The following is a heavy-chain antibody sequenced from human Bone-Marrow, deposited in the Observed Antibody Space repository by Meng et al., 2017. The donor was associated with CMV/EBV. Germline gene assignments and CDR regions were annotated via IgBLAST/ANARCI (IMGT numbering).Heavy chain of an antibody. CDR2: ISSSGSTI. J-gene: IGHJ6*01. V-gene: IGHV3-11*01. CDR3: ARDLSSGYDFWSGSPLYGMDV. Sequence: GGSLRLSCAASGFTFSDYYMAWIRQAPGKGLEWVSYISSSGSTIYYADSVKGRFTISRDNAKNSLYLQMNSLRAEDTAVYYCARDLSSGYDFWSGSPLYGMDVWGQGPTVTVSS. CDR1: GFTFSDYY. D-gene: IGHD3-3*01.